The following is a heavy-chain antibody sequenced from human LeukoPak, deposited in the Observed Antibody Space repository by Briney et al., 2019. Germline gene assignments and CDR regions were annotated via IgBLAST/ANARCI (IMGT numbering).Heavy chain of an antibody. CDR3: AKEKKGYCSSTSCDAFDI. CDR2: INTSGST. Sequence: SETLSLTCTVSGGSISSGPYYWTWIRQPAGKRLEWIGRINTSGSTNYNPSLKSRVSISGETSKNQFSLKLSSVTAADTAVYYCAKEKKGYCSSTSCDAFDIWGQGTMVTVSS. D-gene: IGHD2-2*01. CDR1: GGSISSGPYY. J-gene: IGHJ3*02. V-gene: IGHV4-61*02.